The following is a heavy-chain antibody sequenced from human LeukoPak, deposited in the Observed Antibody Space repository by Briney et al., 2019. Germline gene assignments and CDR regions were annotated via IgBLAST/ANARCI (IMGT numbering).Heavy chain of an antibody. CDR1: GYTFTSYY. V-gene: IGHV1-46*01. J-gene: IGHJ4*02. CDR3: ARDRYYYDSSGYYYVDY. Sequence: ASVKVSCKASGYTFTSYYMHWVRQAPGQGLEWMGIINLSGGSTSYAQKFQGRVTMTRDTSTSTVYMELSSLRSEDTAVYYCARDRYYYDSSGYYYVDYWGQGTLVTVSS. D-gene: IGHD3-22*01. CDR2: INLSGGST.